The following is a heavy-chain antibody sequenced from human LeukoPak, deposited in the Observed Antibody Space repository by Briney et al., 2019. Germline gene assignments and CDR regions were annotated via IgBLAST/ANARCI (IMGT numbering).Heavy chain of an antibody. V-gene: IGHV4-34*01. CDR3: AKAPYLSSGS. CDR1: GGSFSGYY. CDR2: IDHSGTT. J-gene: IGHJ3*01. D-gene: IGHD3-22*01. Sequence: PSETLSLTCAVYGGSFSGYYWSWIRQPPGKGLEWIGEIDHSGTTNYNPSLKSRVTISLDTSKNQFSLILSSVAAADTAVYYCAKAPYLSSGSGGQGTMVTVSS.